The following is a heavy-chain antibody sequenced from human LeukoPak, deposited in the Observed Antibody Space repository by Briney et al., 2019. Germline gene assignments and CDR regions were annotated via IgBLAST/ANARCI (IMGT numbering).Heavy chain of an antibody. J-gene: IGHJ4*02. CDR2: IFYTGKI. CDR3: ARQLGVGVWALDR. D-gene: IGHD3-16*01. CDR1: GDSITTEHYW. Sequence: SETLSLTCDVSGDSITTEHYWWGWLRQPPGKGLEWIAIIFYTGKIHDNPSLRNRISMSVDTSKDQFSLRLSAVTAADTAVYYCARQLGVGVWALDRWGQGTLVTVSS. V-gene: IGHV4-39*01.